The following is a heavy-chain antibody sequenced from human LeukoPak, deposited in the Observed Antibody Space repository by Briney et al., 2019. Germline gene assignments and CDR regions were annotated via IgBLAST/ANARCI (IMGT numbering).Heavy chain of an antibody. CDR2: ISGNGGST. J-gene: IGHJ4*02. CDR3: AKGDLGVVIVYYFDY. Sequence: GGSLRLSCAASGFTFSSYAMSWVRQAPGKGLEWVSAISGNGGSTYYADSVKGRFTISRDNSKNTLYLQMNSLRAEDTAVYYCAKGDLGVVIVYYFDYWGQGTLVTVSS. CDR1: GFTFSSYA. D-gene: IGHD3-3*01. V-gene: IGHV3-23*01.